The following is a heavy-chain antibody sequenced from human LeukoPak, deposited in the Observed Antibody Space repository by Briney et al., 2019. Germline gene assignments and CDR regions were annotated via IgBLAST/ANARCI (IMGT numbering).Heavy chain of an antibody. CDR3: AKDVGKWESLHFFDY. D-gene: IGHD1-26*01. Sequence: GGSLRLSCLTSGFTLSTNAMSWVRQAPGKGLEWISGISGSGASTYYADSVKGRFTISGDDSRNTLYLQMNSLRGDDTAVYYCAKDVGKWESLHFFDYWGQGTLVTVSS. CDR1: GFTLSTNA. V-gene: IGHV3-23*01. CDR2: ISGSGAST. J-gene: IGHJ4*02.